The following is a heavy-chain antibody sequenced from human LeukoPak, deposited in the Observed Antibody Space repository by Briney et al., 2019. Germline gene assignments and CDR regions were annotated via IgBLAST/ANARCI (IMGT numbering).Heavy chain of an antibody. J-gene: IGHJ4*02. CDR1: GGTFSSYA. CDR3: ARGGQQTTVVTWGTWWGTQTKYYFDY. D-gene: IGHD4-23*01. CDR2: IIPILGIA. V-gene: IGHV1-69*04. Sequence: EASVKVSCKASGGTFSSYAISWVRQAPGQGLEWMGRIIPILGIANYAQKFQGRVTITTDESTSTAYMELSSLRSEDTAVYYCARGGQQTTVVTWGTWWGTQTKYYFDYWGQGSQVTVS.